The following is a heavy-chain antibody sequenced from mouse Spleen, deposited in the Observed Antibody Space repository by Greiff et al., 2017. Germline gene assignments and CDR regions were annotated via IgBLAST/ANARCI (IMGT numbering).Heavy chain of an antibody. CDR3: ARGDYYDGSYVAY. D-gene: IGHD1-1*01. V-gene: IGHV1-4*01. CDR2: INPSSGYT. Sequence: VQLQQSGAELARPGASVKMSCKASGYTFTSYTMHWVKQRPGQGLEWIGYINPSSGYTKYNQKFKDKATLTADKSSSTAYMQLSSLTSEDSAVYYCARGDYYDGSYVAYWGQGTLVTVSA. CDR1: GYTFTSYT. J-gene: IGHJ3*01.